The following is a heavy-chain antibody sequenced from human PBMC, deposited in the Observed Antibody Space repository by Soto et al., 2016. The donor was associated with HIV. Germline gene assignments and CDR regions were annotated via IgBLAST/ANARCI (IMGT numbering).Heavy chain of an antibody. CDR3: ARNMPLLAYCGGDCYALDY. J-gene: IGHJ4*02. V-gene: IGHV1-2*02. Sequence: QVQLVQSGAEVKKPGASVKVSCKASGYTLTDYYIHWVRQAPGQAPGQGLEWMGWINPNSGGTNYAQKFQGRVTMTRDTSISTAYMELSRLRSDDTAVYYCARNMPLLAYCGGDCYALDYWGQGTLVTVSS. CDR1: GYTLTDYY. D-gene: IGHD2-21*02. CDR2: INPNSGGT.